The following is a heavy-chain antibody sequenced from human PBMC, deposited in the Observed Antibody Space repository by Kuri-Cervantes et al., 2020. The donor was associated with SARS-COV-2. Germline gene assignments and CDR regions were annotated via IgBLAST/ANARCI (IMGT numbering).Heavy chain of an antibody. CDR2: IGVVGDP. V-gene: IGHV3-13*05. D-gene: IGHD2-21*01. CDR1: GFTFSSYD. Sequence: GSLKISCAASGFTFSSYDIHWVRQATGKGLEWVSGIGVVGDPYYPGSVKGRFTISRDNSNNTLYLQMNSLRVEDTAVYYCARDRVGVHDYWGQGTLVTVSS. J-gene: IGHJ4*02. CDR3: ARDRVGVHDY.